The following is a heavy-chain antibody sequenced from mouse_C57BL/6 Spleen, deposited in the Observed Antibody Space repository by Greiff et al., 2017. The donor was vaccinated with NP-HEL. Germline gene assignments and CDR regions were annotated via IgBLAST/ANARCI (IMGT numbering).Heavy chain of an antibody. V-gene: IGHV1-81*01. CDR1: GYTFTSYG. CDR2: IYPRSGNT. J-gene: IGHJ3*01. CDR3: ASDSNYSVAY. D-gene: IGHD2-5*01. Sequence: VQLQQSGAELARPGASVKLSCKASGYTFTSYGISWVKQRTGQGLEWIGEIYPRSGNTYYNEKFKGKATLTADKSSSTAYMELRSLTSEDSAVYFCASDSNYSVAYWGQGTLVTVSA.